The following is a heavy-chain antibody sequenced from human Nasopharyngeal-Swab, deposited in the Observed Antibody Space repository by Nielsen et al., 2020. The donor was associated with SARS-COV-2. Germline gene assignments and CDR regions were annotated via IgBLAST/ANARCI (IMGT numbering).Heavy chain of an antibody. CDR2: INPDDSDT. CDR3: ARRGDHISSWTFDY. J-gene: IGHJ4*02. Sequence: GESLKISCRGFGYSFSTNWIAWVRQMPGKGLEWMGIINPDDSDTRYSPSFQGHVSISADKSITTAYLQWTGLKASDTATYYCARRGDHISSWTFDYWGQGTPVTASS. D-gene: IGHD6-13*01. V-gene: IGHV5-51*01. CDR1: GYSFSTNW.